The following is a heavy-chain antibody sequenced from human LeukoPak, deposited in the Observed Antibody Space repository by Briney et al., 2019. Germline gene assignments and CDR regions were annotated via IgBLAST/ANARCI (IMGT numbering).Heavy chain of an antibody. V-gene: IGHV3-30*18. CDR3: AKASYCGGDCHPQDY. Sequence: GGSLRLSCAASGFTFSSYGMHWVRQAPGKGLEWVAVISYDGSNKYYADSVKGRFTISRDNSKNTLYLQMNSLRAEDTAVYYCAKASYCGGDCHPQDYWGQGTLVTVSS. CDR1: GFTFSSYG. J-gene: IGHJ4*02. D-gene: IGHD2-21*02. CDR2: ISYDGSNK.